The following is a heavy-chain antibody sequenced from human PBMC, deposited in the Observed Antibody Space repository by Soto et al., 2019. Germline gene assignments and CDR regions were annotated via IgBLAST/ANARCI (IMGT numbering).Heavy chain of an antibody. CDR3: ARDYFDSSDYTTNWFDP. CDR2: IYHTGNA. Sequence: ETLSLTCSVSGDSISNSRFYCAWIRQPPGEGLEWIGSIYHTGNAYYNPSLKSRVTIFVDTSKNQFSLKLTSVTAADTALYYCARDYFDSSDYTTNWFDPWGQG. J-gene: IGHJ5*02. V-gene: IGHV4-39*01. CDR1: GDSISNSRFY. D-gene: IGHD3-22*01.